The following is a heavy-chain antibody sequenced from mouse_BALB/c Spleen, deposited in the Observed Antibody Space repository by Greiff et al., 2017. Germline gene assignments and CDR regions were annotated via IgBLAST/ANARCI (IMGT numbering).Heavy chain of an antibody. V-gene: IGHV1S137*01. CDR2: ISTYYGDA. J-gene: IGHJ4*01. CDR1: GYTFTDYA. D-gene: IGHD2-3*01. CDR3: ARSGDGYYDAMDY. Sequence: VQRVESGAELVRPGVSVKISCKGSGYTFTDYAMHWVKQSHAKSLEWIGVISTYYGDASYNQKFKGKATMTVDKSSSTAYMELARLTSEDSAIYYCARSGDGYYDAMDYWGQGTSVTVSS.